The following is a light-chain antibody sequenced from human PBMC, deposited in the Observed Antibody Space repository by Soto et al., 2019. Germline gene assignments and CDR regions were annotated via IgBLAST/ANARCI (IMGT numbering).Light chain of an antibody. J-gene: IGKJ1*01. CDR2: GAS. CDR3: QKYNNWPPWT. CDR1: QTVSSN. Sequence: EIVMTQSPATLSVSPGERATLSCRASQTVSSNLAWYQQKPVQAPRLLIYGASTRATGIPARFSGSGYGTEFTLTISSLQSEDFAVYYCQKYNNWPPWTFGQGTKVEIK. V-gene: IGKV3-15*01.